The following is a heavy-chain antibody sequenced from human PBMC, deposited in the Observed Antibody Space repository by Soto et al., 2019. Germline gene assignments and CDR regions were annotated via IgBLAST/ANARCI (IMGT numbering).Heavy chain of an antibody. V-gene: IGHV3-30*18. J-gene: IGHJ5*02. Sequence: GVSLRLSFAASGFTFSSYCMHWVRQAPGKGLEWVAVISYDGSNKYYADSVKGRFTISRDNSKNTLYLQMNSLRAEDTAVYYCAKDVRFGVHEWLDPWGQGTLVTVSS. CDR1: GFTFSSYC. CDR3: AKDVRFGVHEWLDP. D-gene: IGHD3-10*01. CDR2: ISYDGSNK.